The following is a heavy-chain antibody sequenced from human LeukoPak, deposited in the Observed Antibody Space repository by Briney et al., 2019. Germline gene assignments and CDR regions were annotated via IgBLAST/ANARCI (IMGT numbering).Heavy chain of an antibody. D-gene: IGHD5-12*01. CDR1: GDSISSSNW. J-gene: IGHJ5*02. CDR2: IYHSGST. CDR3: ARSFRYSGYDYYFDP. V-gene: IGHV4-4*02. Sequence: SGTLSLTCAVSGDSISSSNWWSWVRQPPGKGLEWIGQIYHSGSTNYNPSLKSRVTISLDKSKNQFSLELTSVTAADTAVYYCARSFRYSGYDYYFDPWGQGILVTVSS.